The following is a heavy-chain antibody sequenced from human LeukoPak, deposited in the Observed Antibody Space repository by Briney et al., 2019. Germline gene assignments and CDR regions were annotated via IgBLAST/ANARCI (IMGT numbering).Heavy chain of an antibody. CDR1: GFTLWRHG. CDR3: AREQSTSGHAGAFDI. V-gene: IGHV3-33*01. CDR2: TWYGGS. D-gene: IGHD5-12*01. Sequence: GKSLRLSCTTSGFTLWRHGMHWVRQAPGKGLEWVAVTWYGGSDYADSVRGRFSVSRDIFGNTVYLQMDNLRVEDTALYYCAREQSTSGHAGAFDIWGQGTVVTVPS. J-gene: IGHJ3*02.